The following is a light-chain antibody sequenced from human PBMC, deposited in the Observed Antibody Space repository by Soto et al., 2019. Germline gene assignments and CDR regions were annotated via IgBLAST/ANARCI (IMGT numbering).Light chain of an antibody. CDR3: QQFDSSVT. CDR1: QSVSSTF. V-gene: IGKV3-20*01. J-gene: IGKJ1*01. CDR2: GAS. Sequence: EIVLTQSPGPLSLSPGERATLSCRASQSVSSTFFAWYQQRPGQAPRLLMYGASSRATGIPERFSGSGSGTDFTLTNSRLEPEDFAVYYCQQFDSSVTFGQGTKVEIK.